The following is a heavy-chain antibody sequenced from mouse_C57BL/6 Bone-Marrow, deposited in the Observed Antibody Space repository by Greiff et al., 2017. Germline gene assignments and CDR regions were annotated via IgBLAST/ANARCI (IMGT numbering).Heavy chain of an antibody. Sequence: EVQLQQSGPELVKPGASVKISCKASGYSFTDYNMNWVKQSTGQSLEWIGVINPNYGTTSYNQKFKGKATLTEDQSSSTAYMQLSSLASEDSAVXYCAREGYYYGKDFDYWGQGTTVTVSA. CDR3: AREGYYYGKDFDY. CDR2: INPNYGTT. CDR1: GYSFTDYN. V-gene: IGHV1-39*01. D-gene: IGHD1-1*01. J-gene: IGHJ2*01.